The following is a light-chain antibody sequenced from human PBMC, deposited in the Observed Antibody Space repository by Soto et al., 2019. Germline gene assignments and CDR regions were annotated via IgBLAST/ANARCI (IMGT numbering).Light chain of an antibody. CDR2: AAS. V-gene: IGKV1-27*01. CDR1: QGISNY. CDR3: QKYNSALSIT. J-gene: IGKJ5*01. Sequence: GDRVTITCRASQGISNYLAWYQQKPGKVPKLLIYAASTLQSGVPSRFSGSGSGTDFTLTIGSLQPEDVATYYCQKYNSALSITFGQGTRLEIK.